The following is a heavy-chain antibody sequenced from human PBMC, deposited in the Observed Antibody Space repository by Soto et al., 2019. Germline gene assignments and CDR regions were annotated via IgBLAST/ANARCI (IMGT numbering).Heavy chain of an antibody. J-gene: IGHJ1*01. CDR3: ARYSRTWWKYPQH. CDR2: INPGGSA. V-gene: IGHV4-34*01. D-gene: IGHD6-13*01. Sequence: VQLQQWGAGLLKTSETLSLTCAVYGGSFSGYYWSWIRQTPGKRLEWVGDINPGGSANYNPSLXXRXXVSLDRSQNPFSPTPDSVIAATTAVYYWARYSRTWWKYPQHWGRGSLVIVS. CDR1: GGSFSGYY.